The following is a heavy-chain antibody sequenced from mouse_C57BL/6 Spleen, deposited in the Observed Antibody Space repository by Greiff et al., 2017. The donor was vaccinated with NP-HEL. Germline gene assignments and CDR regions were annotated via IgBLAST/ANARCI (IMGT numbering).Heavy chain of an antibody. CDR2: IYPRSGNT. Sequence: VQLQQSGAELARPGASVKLSCKASGYTFTSYGISWVKQRTGQGLEWIGEIYPRSGNTYYNEKFKGKATLTADKSSSTAYMELRSLTSEDSAVYFCARGYYALERWYFDVWGTGTTVTVSS. D-gene: IGHD1-1*01. CDR3: ARGYYALERWYFDV. J-gene: IGHJ1*03. CDR1: GYTFTSYG. V-gene: IGHV1-81*01.